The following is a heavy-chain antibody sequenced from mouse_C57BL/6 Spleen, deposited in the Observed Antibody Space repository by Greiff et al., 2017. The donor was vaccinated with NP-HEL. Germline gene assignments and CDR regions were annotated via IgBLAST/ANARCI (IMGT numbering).Heavy chain of an antibody. Sequence: EVKVVASECGLVQPVSSMKLSCTASGFTFRDYYLAWVRPVPVMGLEWVANINYDGSSTYYLDSLKSRFIISRDNAKNILYLQMSSLKSEDTATYYCARKDYYGPHWYFDVWGTGTTVTVSS. CDR3: ARKDYYGPHWYFDV. J-gene: IGHJ1*03. CDR1: GFTFRDYY. V-gene: IGHV5-16*01. CDR2: INYDGSST. D-gene: IGHD1-1*01.